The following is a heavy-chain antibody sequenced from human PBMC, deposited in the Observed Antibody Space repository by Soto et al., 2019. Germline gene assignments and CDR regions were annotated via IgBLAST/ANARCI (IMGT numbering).Heavy chain of an antibody. CDR3: ANGRATYGLLTHDY. D-gene: IGHD3-10*01. J-gene: IGHJ4*02. V-gene: IGHV3-23*01. CDR2: LTGSSSNI. CDR1: VFSFRNYA. Sequence: GGSLRLSCASSVFSFRNYAMSCVRHSPGKGLEWISTLTGSSSNIYYADSVKGRFAISRDNSRNTLYLQMNSLTAEDTAVYYCANGRATYGLLTHDYWGQGTLVNVSS.